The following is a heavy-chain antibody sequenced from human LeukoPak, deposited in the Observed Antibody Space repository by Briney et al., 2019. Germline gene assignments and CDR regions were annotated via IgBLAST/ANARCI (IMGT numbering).Heavy chain of an antibody. CDR3: ARDDHTSRSWPYYYYYYGMDV. Sequence: SETLSLTCAVYGGSFSGYYWSWIRQPPGKGPEWIGEINHSGSTNYNPSLKSRVTISVDTSKNQFSLKLSSVTAAGTAVYYCARDDHTSRSWPYYYYYYGMDVWGQGTTVTVSS. D-gene: IGHD6-13*01. V-gene: IGHV4-34*01. CDR2: INHSGST. J-gene: IGHJ6*02. CDR1: GGSFSGYY.